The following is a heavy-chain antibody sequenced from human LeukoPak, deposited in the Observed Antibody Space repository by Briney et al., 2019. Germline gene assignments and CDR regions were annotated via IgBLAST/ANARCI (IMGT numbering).Heavy chain of an antibody. CDR2: IIPILDIA. J-gene: IGHJ4*02. CDR1: GGALSSYS. V-gene: IGHV1-69*04. D-gene: IGHD2-2*01. CDR3: ARGSCTSTRCYNDFDY. Sequence: SVKVSCKASGGALSSYSISWVRQAPGQGLEWMGRIIPILDIANYAQKFQGRVTITADRSTSTAYMDLSSLRSEDTAIYYCARGSCTSTRCYNDFDYWGQGTLVTVSS.